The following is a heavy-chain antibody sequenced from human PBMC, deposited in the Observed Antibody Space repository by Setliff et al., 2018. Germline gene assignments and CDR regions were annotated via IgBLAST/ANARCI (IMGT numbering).Heavy chain of an antibody. D-gene: IGHD2-2*01. CDR3: ARGGSPDCSTAGCRYGDYVY. CDR2: INPTGGLT. J-gene: IGHJ4*02. Sequence: ASVKVSCKASGYTLTKYYMHWVRQAPGQGLEWMGIINPTGGLTRYARKFQGRVTMTRDTSTNTVYMELSSLRSEDTAVYYCARGGSPDCSTAGCRYGDYVYWGQGTQVTVSS. V-gene: IGHV1-46*03. CDR1: GYTLTKYY.